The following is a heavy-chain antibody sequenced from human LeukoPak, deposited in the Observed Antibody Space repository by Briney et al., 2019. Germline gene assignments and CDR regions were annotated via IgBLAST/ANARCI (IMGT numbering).Heavy chain of an antibody. CDR1: GGSISSYY. D-gene: IGHD3-22*01. V-gene: IGHV4-59*01. CDR2: IYYSGST. CDR3: ARVFDRVDSSGYLLFDY. J-gene: IGHJ4*02. Sequence: PSETLSLTCTVSGGSISSYYWSWIRQPPGKGLEWLGYIYYSGSTNYNPSLKSRVTISVDTSKNQFSLKLSSVTAADTAVYYFARVFDRVDSSGYLLFDYWGQGTLVTVSS.